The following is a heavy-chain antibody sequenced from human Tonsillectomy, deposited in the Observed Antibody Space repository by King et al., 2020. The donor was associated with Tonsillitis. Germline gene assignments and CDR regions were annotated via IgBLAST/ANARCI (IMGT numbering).Heavy chain of an antibody. CDR1: GGSISRSNYY. CDR3: ARLPAGYTMPGF. CDR2: IYYSGST. V-gene: IGHV4-39*07. Sequence: QLQESGPGLVKPSETLSLSCTVSGGSISRSNYYWGWIRQPPGKGLEWIGNIYYSGSTYYNPSLKSRVTISVDTSKNQFSLNLSSVTAADTAVYYCARLPAGYTMPGFWGQGTLVTVSS. D-gene: IGHD6-13*01. J-gene: IGHJ4*02.